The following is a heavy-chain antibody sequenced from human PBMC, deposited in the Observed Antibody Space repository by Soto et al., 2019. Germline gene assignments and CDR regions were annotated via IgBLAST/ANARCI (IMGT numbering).Heavy chain of an antibody. CDR2: IKPEGGEE. J-gene: IGHJ4*02. V-gene: IGHV3-7*01. Sequence: PGGSLRLSCSASGFAFSNYWMNWVRQAPGKGLEWVANIKPEGGEEYYVDSVKGRFTISRDNAKNTVYLQMNSLRGEDTAVYYCAKDGAIAAADYFFDYWGQGSLVTVS. CDR1: GFAFSNYW. CDR3: AKDGAIAAADYFFDY. D-gene: IGHD6-13*01.